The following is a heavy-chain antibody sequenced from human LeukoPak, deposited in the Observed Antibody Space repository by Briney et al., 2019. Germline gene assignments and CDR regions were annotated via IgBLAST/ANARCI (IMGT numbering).Heavy chain of an antibody. Sequence: SETLSLTCAVYGGSFSGYYWSWIRQPPGKGLEWIGEINHSGSTNYNPSLKSRVTISVDTSKNQFSLKLSSVTAADMAVYYCARKPWIQLWSFFDYWGQGTLVTVSS. CDR1: GGSFSGYY. J-gene: IGHJ4*02. CDR3: ARKPWIQLWSFFDY. CDR2: INHSGST. D-gene: IGHD5-18*01. V-gene: IGHV4-34*01.